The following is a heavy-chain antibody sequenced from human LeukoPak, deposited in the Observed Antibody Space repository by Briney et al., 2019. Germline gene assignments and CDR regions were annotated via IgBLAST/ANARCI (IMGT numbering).Heavy chain of an antibody. D-gene: IGHD5-12*01. Sequence: GESLKISCKGSGYSFPTYWIGWVRQMPGKGLERMGINYPGDSDTRYSPSFQGQVTISADKSISTAYLQWSSLKASDTAMYYCARHPNVNIVATIRYFDYWGQGTLVTVSS. J-gene: IGHJ4*02. V-gene: IGHV5-51*01. CDR1: GYSFPTYW. CDR2: NYPGDSDT. CDR3: ARHPNVNIVATIRYFDY.